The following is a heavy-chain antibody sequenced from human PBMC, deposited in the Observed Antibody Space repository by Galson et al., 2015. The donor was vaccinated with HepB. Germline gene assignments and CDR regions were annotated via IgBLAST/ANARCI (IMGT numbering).Heavy chain of an antibody. J-gene: IGHJ4*02. CDR2: IRSKANYYAT. V-gene: IGHV3-73*01. CDR1: GLIFSGSA. D-gene: IGHD2-2*01. CDR3: IRLGDLSGYSSR. Sequence: SLRLSCAASGLIFSGSAIDWVRQASGKGPEWVGRIRSKANYYATLYVPSLKGRFTISRDDSKNMAYLHMRSLKTEDTAVYYFIRLGDLSGYSSRWGQGTLVTVSS.